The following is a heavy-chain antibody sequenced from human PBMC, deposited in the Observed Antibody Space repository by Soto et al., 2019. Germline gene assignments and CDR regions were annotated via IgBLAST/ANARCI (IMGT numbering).Heavy chain of an antibody. CDR1: GFTFSSYA. D-gene: IGHD6-13*01. V-gene: IGHV3-23*01. CDR2: ITGSGGST. J-gene: IGHJ5*02. Sequence: GGSLRLSCAASGFTFSSYAMSWVRQAPGKGLEWVSSITGSGGSTYYVDSVKGRFTISRDNSKNTLYLQMNSLRAEDTAVYYRAKEPGIAAAASYNWFDPWGQGTLVTVSS. CDR3: AKEPGIAAAASYNWFDP.